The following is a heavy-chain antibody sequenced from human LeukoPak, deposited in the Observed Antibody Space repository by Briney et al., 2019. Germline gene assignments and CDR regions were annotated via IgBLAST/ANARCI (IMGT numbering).Heavy chain of an antibody. CDR1: GYTFTGYY. CDR3: ARGCSGGSCYSDYYYYGMDV. J-gene: IGHJ6*02. Sequence: ASVKVSCKASGYTFTGYYMHWVRQAPGQGLERMRWINPNSGGTNYAQKFQGRVTMTRDTSISTAYMELSRLRSDDTAVYYCARGCSGGSCYSDYYYYGMDVWGQGTTVTVSS. D-gene: IGHD2-15*01. CDR2: INPNSGGT. V-gene: IGHV1-2*02.